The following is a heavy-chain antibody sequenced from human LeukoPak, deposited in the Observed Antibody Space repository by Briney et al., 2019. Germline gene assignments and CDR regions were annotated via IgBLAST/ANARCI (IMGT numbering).Heavy chain of an antibody. CDR3: ARDFWYDLGRGFDP. J-gene: IGHJ5*02. CDR1: GYTLTELS. Sequence: ASVKVSCKVSGYTLTELSMHWVRQAPGKGLEWMGGFDPEDGETIYAQKFQGRVTMTRNTSISTAYMGLSSLRSEDTAVYYCARDFWYDLGRGFDPWGQGTLVTVSS. V-gene: IGHV1-24*01. CDR2: FDPEDGET. D-gene: IGHD3-3*01.